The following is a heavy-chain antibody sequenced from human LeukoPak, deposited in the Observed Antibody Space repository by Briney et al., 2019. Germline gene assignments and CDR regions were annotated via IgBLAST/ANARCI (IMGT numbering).Heavy chain of an antibody. CDR3: AKDRVPGGTGWFDP. J-gene: IGHJ5*02. V-gene: IGHV3-30*18. CDR2: ISYDVSNK. CDR1: GFTFSNYG. Sequence: GRSLRLSCAASGFTFSNYGIHWVRQAPGKGLEWVAVISYDVSNKYYADSVKGRFTISRDNSKNTLYLQMNSLRAEDTAVYYCAKDRVPGGTGWFDPWGQGTLVTVSS. D-gene: IGHD6-13*01.